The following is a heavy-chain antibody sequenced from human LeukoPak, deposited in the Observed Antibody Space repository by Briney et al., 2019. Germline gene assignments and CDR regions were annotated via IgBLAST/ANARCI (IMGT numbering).Heavy chain of an antibody. V-gene: IGHV3-74*01. CDR2: INGDGSST. J-gene: IGHJ5*02. Sequence: GGSLRLSCAASGFTFSSYWMHWVRHAPGKGLVWVSRINGDGSSTSYADSVKGRFTISRDNAKNTLYLQMNSLRAEDTAVYYCARDIGYCTNGVCSVAFDPWGQGTLVTVSS. CDR1: GFTFSSYW. CDR3: ARDIGYCTNGVCSVAFDP. D-gene: IGHD2-8*01.